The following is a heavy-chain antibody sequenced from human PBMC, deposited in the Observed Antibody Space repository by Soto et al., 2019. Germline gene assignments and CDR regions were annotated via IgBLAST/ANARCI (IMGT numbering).Heavy chain of an antibody. D-gene: IGHD1-26*01. CDR2: IGTAGDT. V-gene: IGHV3-13*01. J-gene: IGHJ6*02. CDR1: GFTFSSYD. Sequence: GGSLRLSCAASGFTFSSYDMHWVRQATGKGLEWVSAIGTAGDTYYPGSVKGRFTISRENAKNSLYLQMNSLRAEDTAVYYCARAAGIVGATYYYYGMDGWGQGTTVTVSS. CDR3: ARAAGIVGATYYYYGMDG.